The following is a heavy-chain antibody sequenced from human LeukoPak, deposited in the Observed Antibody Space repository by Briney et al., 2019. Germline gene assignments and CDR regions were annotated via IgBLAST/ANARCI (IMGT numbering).Heavy chain of an antibody. CDR3: ARGLSGYSYGSFDY. D-gene: IGHD5-18*01. J-gene: IGHJ4*02. Sequence: PGGSLRLSCAASGFTFSSYSMNWVRQAPGKGLEWVSYISSSSSIRYYADSVKGRFTISRDNAKNSLYLQMNSLRAEDTAVYYCARGLSGYSYGSFDYWGQGTLVTVSS. CDR2: ISSSSSIR. V-gene: IGHV3-48*04. CDR1: GFTFSSYS.